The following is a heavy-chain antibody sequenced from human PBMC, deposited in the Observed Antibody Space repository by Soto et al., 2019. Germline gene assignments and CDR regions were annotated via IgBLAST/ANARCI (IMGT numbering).Heavy chain of an antibody. CDR1: GFTVSSNY. CDR3: ARGLYSGWHYFDY. J-gene: IGHJ4*02. Sequence: EVQLVESGGGLVQPGGSLRLSCAASGFTVSSNYMSWVRQAPGKGLEWVSGIYSGGSTYYADSVKGRFTISRDNSKNTLYLQMNSRRAGDTAVSYCARGLYSGWHYFDYWGQGTLVTVSS. V-gene: IGHV3-66*01. CDR2: IYSGGST. D-gene: IGHD5-12*01.